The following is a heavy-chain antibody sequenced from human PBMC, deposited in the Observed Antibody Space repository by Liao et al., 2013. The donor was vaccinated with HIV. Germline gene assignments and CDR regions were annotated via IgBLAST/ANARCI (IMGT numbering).Heavy chain of an antibody. CDR1: GGSISRSSFY. D-gene: IGHD7-27*01. V-gene: IGHV4-39*07. J-gene: IGHJ6*03. CDR3: ARDPKWGAYYYYMDV. Sequence: QLQLQESGPGLVKSSETLSLTCSVSGGSISRSSFYWGWVRQPPGKGLEWIGSISNSGSTYHNPSLKSRVTISADTSKNQFFLKLSSVTAADTAVYYCARDPKWGAYYYYMDVWGTGTTVTVSS. CDR2: ISNSGST.